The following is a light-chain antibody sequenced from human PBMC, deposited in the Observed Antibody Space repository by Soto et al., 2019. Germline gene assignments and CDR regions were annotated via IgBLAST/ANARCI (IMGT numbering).Light chain of an antibody. CDR2: GAS. J-gene: IGKJ2*01. Sequence: DIQLTQSPSFLSASVGDRVTITCRASQAINTYLAWYQHRAGKPPKLLISGASSLQSGVPSRFSGRGSGTHFTLSIGGLQPDDFATYYCQQFNDFPLYTFGQGTKLDI. CDR3: QQFNDFPLYT. V-gene: IGKV1-9*01. CDR1: QAINTY.